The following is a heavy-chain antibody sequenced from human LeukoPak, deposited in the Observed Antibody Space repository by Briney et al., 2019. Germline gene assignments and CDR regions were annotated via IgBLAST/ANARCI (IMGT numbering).Heavy chain of an antibody. D-gene: IGHD2-15*01. V-gene: IGHV3-20*04. CDR2: INWSGGST. Sequence: GESPRLSCEASGFTFDDYGMSWVRQAPGKGLEWVSGINWSGGSTGYADSVKGRFTISRDNAKNSVYLRMNSLRAEDTALYYCARDWKYCSGGSCYLPDFWGQGTLVTVSS. J-gene: IGHJ4*02. CDR1: GFTFDDYG. CDR3: ARDWKYCSGGSCYLPDF.